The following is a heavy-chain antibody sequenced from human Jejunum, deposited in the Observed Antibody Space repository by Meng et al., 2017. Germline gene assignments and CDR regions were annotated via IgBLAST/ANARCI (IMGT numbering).Heavy chain of an antibody. CDR3: VYSNYRSDY. D-gene: IGHD4-11*01. J-gene: IGHJ4*02. Sequence: QLQVQQGGAGLLKPSETLSLTCAVYGGSFSDYHWTLIRQPPGKGLEWIGEINHSGSTHYRPYLESRLSISADSSKNQLSLRLNSVTAADTAAYSCVYSNYRSDYWGQGTLVTVSS. CDR2: INHSGST. V-gene: IGHV4-34*01. CDR1: GGSFSDYH.